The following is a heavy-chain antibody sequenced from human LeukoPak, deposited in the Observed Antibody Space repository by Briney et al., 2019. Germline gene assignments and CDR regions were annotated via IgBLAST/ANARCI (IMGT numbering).Heavy chain of an antibody. J-gene: IGHJ4*02. Sequence: SGGSLRLSFAASGFPFKSYGMTWVRQVPGKGLEWVSSITGAGSSTKYADSVNSRLTISRDNSKNTLSLQMTGLRAEDTAVYYCARKVAVAMDLDYWGQGTLVTVSS. CDR3: ARKVAVAMDLDY. V-gene: IGHV3-23*01. CDR2: ITGAGSST. D-gene: IGHD5-18*01. CDR1: GFPFKSYG.